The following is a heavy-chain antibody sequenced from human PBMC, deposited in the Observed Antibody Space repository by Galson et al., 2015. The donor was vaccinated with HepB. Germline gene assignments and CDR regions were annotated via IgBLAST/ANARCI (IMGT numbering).Heavy chain of an antibody. CDR3: ASSLVVPAGIEYYYYGMDV. J-gene: IGHJ6*02. CDR2: IHYSGST. CDR1: GGSISSGSYL. D-gene: IGHD2-2*01. Sequence: TLSLTCTVSGGSISSGSYLWGWIRLPPGKGLEYIGIIHYSGSTNYNPSLRSRVTISLDRSKNKFSLKLSSVTAADTAVYYCASSLVVPAGIEYYYYGMDVWGQGATVTVFS. V-gene: IGHV4-39*07.